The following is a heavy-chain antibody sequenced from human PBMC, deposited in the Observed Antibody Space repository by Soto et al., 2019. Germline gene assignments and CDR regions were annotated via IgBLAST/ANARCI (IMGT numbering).Heavy chain of an antibody. CDR3: AKSDLLQYFDWFQGRGYFDL. CDR1: GFTFSSYA. CDR2: ISGSGYST. J-gene: IGHJ2*01. D-gene: IGHD3-9*01. V-gene: IGHV3-23*01. Sequence: EVQLLESGGGLVQLGGSLRLSCAASGFTFSSYAMSWVRQAPGKGLEWVSAISGSGYSTYYADSVKGRFTISRDNSKNTLYLQMNSLRAEDTAVYYCAKSDLLQYFDWFQGRGYFDLWGRGTLVTVSS.